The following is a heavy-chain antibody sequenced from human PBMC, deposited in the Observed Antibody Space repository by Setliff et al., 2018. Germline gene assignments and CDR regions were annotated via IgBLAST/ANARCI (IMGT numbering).Heavy chain of an antibody. D-gene: IGHD3-22*01. V-gene: IGHV4-31*03. J-gene: IGHJ3*02. CDR2: IYYSGST. Sequence: SETLSLTCTVSGGSISSGGYYWSWIRQHPGKGLEWIGYIYYSGSTYYNPSLKSRVTISVDTSKNQFSLKLSSVTAADTAVYYCARDHYDYYDSRQAFDICGQGTMVTVSS. CDR1: GGSISSGGYY. CDR3: ARDHYDYYDSRQAFDI.